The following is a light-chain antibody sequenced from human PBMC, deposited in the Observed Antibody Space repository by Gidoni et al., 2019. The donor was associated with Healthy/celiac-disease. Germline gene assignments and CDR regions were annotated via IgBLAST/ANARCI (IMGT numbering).Light chain of an antibody. CDR2: DAS. CDR1: QSVSSY. V-gene: IGKV3-11*01. Sequence: IVLTQSPATLSLSPGERATLSCRASQSVSSYLAWYQQKPCQAPRLLIYDASNRATGIPARFSGSGSGTDFTLTISSLEPEDFAVYYCQQRSNWPPLFGGGTKVEIK. CDR3: QQRSNWPPL. J-gene: IGKJ4*01.